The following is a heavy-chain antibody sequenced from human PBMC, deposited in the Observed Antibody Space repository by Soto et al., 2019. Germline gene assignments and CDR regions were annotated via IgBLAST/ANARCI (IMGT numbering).Heavy chain of an antibody. CDR3: ARVPSSYDSSGYYSFGWYFDL. Sequence: QVQLVQSGAEVKKPGSSVKVSCKASGGTFSSYAISWVRQAPGQGLEWMGGIIPILGTANYAQKFQGRVTITADESTSTVYMELSSLRSEDTAVYYCARVPSSYDSSGYYSFGWYFDLWGRGTLVTVSS. CDR2: IIPILGTA. J-gene: IGHJ2*01. CDR1: GGTFSSYA. D-gene: IGHD3-22*01. V-gene: IGHV1-69*12.